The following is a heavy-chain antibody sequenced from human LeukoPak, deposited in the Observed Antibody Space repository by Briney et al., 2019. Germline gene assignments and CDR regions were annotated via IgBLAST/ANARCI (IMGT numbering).Heavy chain of an antibody. CDR1: GGSISSHY. V-gene: IGHV4-59*11. CDR2: MYDSVRT. D-gene: IGHD5-18*01. CDR3: AIIKRGNIYGYFDF. J-gene: IGHJ4*02. Sequence: SETLSLTCTVPGGSISSHYWSWIRQPPGKGLEWIGYMYDSVRTKDNPSLKSRVTLSADTSKNQFSLRLSSVTAADTAVYYCAIIKRGNIYGYFDFWGQGILVTVSS.